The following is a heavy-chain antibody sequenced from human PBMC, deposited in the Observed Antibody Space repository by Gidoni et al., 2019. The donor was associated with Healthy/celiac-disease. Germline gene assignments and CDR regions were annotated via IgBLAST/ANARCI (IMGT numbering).Heavy chain of an antibody. Sequence: QLQLQESCPGLLKPSETLSLTCTVSGGSISSSSYYWGWIRQPPGKGLEWIGSIYYSGSTYYNPSLKSRVTISVDTSKNQFSLKLSSVTAADTAVYYCARWSIAAAGISAFDIWGQGTMVTVSS. V-gene: IGHV4-39*01. CDR3: ARWSIAAAGISAFDI. CDR2: IYYSGST. D-gene: IGHD6-13*01. CDR1: GGSISSSSYY. J-gene: IGHJ3*02.